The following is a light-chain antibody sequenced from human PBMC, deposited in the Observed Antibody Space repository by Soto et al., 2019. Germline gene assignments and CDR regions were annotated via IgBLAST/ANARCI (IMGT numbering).Light chain of an antibody. CDR2: DAS. Sequence: DIKLNQTPSTLSASVGDEVTITCRASQTISRWLAWYQQKPGRAPKLLIYDASTLESGVPSRFSGSGSVTDFTLTINSLQPEDFATYYCQQSYSTPRTFGQGTKVDIK. J-gene: IGKJ1*01. V-gene: IGKV1-5*01. CDR3: QQSYSTPRT. CDR1: QTISRW.